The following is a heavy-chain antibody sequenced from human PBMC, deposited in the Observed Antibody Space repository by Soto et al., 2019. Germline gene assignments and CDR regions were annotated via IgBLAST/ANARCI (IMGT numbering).Heavy chain of an antibody. Sequence: KALETLSLTCNVSGGSISGYYWSWIRQPPGKGLEYIGYIYYRGSTNYNPSLESRVTMSVDTSRNQFSLKVNSVTAADTAVYYCARQQLLPFYYALDVWGQGTTVTVSS. CDR3: ARQQLLPFYYALDV. CDR1: GGSISGYY. J-gene: IGHJ6*02. CDR2: IYYRGST. V-gene: IGHV4-59*01. D-gene: IGHD6-13*01.